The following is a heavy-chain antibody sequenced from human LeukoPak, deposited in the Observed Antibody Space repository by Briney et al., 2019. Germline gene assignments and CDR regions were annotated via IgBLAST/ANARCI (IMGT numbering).Heavy chain of an antibody. J-gene: IGHJ4*02. CDR2: IWYDGSNK. D-gene: IGHD2-2*02. CDR1: GFTFSSYG. CDR3: AKDWLRYCSSTSCYRGIDY. V-gene: IGHV3-33*06. Sequence: GGSLRLSCAASGFTFSSYGMHWFRQAPGKGLEWVAVIWYDGSNKYYADSVKGRFTISRDNSKNTLYLQMNSLRAEDTAVYYCAKDWLRYCSSTSCYRGIDYWGQGTLVTVSS.